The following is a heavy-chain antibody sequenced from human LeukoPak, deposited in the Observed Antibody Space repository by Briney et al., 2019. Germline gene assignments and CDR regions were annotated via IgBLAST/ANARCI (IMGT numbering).Heavy chain of an antibody. CDR1: GGSISSYY. Sequence: SETLSLTCTVSGGSISSYYWSWIRQPAGKGLEWIGRIYTSGSTNYNPSLKSRVTMSVDTSKNQFSLKLSSVTAADTAVYYCARDPISGWYEGWFDPWGQGTLVTVSS. J-gene: IGHJ5*02. D-gene: IGHD6-19*01. CDR2: IYTSGST. CDR3: ARDPISGWYEGWFDP. V-gene: IGHV4-4*07.